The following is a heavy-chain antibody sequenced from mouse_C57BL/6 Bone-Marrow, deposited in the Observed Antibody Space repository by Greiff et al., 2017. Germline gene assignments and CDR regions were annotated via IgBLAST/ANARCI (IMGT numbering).Heavy chain of an antibody. V-gene: IGHV1-26*01. Sequence: VQLQQSGPELVKPGASVKISCKASGYTFTDYYMNWVKQSHGKSLEWIGDINPNNGGTSYNQKFKGKATLTVDKSSSTAYMELRSLTSEDSAVYYCARDNYDYDGVYFDYWGQGTTLTVSS. CDR1: GYTFTDYY. CDR3: ARDNYDYDGVYFDY. D-gene: IGHD2-4*01. CDR2: INPNNGGT. J-gene: IGHJ2*01.